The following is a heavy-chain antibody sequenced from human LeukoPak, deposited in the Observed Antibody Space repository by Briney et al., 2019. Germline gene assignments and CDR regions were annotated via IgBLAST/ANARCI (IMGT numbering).Heavy chain of an antibody. J-gene: IGHJ4*02. CDR2: IYPGDSDT. Sequence: GKSLKISCKGSGYSFASYWIGGVRQMPGKGLEWMGIIYPGDSDTRNSPSFQGQVTISADKSISTAYLQWSSLKASDTAMYYCARHETVDGTGDYWGQGTPVTVSS. V-gene: IGHV5-51*01. D-gene: IGHD6-19*01. CDR1: GYSFASYW. CDR3: ARHETVDGTGDY.